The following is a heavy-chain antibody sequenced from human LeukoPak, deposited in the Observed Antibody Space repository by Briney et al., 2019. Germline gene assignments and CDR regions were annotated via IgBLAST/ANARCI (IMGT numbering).Heavy chain of an antibody. CDR1: GFTFSSYG. CDR2: ILYDGSNK. Sequence: GRSLRLSCAASGFTFSSYGMHWVRQAPGKGLEWVAVILYDGSNKYYADSVKGRFTISRDNSKNTLYLQMNSLRAEDTAVHYCAKVGWTKTPHSHDAFDIWGQGTMVTVSS. J-gene: IGHJ3*02. V-gene: IGHV3-30*18. D-gene: IGHD3/OR15-3a*01. CDR3: AKVGWTKTPHSHDAFDI.